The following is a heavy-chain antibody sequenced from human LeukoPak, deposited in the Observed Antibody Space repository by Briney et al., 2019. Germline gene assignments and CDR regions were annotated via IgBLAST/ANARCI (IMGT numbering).Heavy chain of an antibody. J-gene: IGHJ4*02. Sequence: ASVKVSCKASGYSLTSYGICWVRQAPGPGLEWMGLICAYNGNTNYAQKLQGRVTMTTDTSTSTAYMEVRSLRSDDSAVYYCARGGIVSVAGTDYWGQGTLVTVSS. V-gene: IGHV1-18*01. CDR2: ICAYNGNT. CDR3: ARGGIVSVAGTDY. D-gene: IGHD6-19*01. CDR1: GYSLTSYG.